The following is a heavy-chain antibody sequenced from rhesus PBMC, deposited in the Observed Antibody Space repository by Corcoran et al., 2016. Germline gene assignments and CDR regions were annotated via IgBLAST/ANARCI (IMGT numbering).Heavy chain of an antibody. Sequence: QVQLQQWGEGLVKPSETLSLTCAVYGGSINSNYWSWIRQPPGKGLEWIGRIRRGGNTNYNPSLKSRVTISIDTSKNQFSLKLSSVTAADTAVYYCARVGEWELPRFDYWGQGVLVTVSS. J-gene: IGHJ4*01. CDR2: IRRGGNT. V-gene: IGHV4-160*01. CDR3: ARVGEWELPRFDY. CDR1: GGSINSNY. D-gene: IGHD1-44*02.